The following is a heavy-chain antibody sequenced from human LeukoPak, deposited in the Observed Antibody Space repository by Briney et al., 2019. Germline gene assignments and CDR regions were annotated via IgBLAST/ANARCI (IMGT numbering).Heavy chain of an antibody. D-gene: IGHD6-13*01. CDR2: ISGSGGST. Sequence: PGGSLRLSCAASGFTFSSYAMSWVRQAPGKGLEWVSAISGSGGSTYYADSVKGRFTISRDNSKNTLYLQMNSLRAEDTAVYYCAKDPALNVHSSSFVGGPWGQGTLVTVSS. CDR1: GFTFSSYA. J-gene: IGHJ5*02. CDR3: AKDPALNVHSSSFVGGP. V-gene: IGHV3-23*01.